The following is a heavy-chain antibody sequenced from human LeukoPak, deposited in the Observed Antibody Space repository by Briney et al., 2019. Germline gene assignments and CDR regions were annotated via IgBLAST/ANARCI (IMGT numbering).Heavy chain of an antibody. Sequence: SETLSLTCAVYGGSFSGYYWSWIRQPPGKGLEWIGEINHSGSTSYSPSLKSRVTISADTSQNQFSLKLSSVTAADTAVYCCASRKLGNDYWGQGTLVTVSS. CDR2: INHSGST. V-gene: IGHV4-34*01. J-gene: IGHJ4*02. CDR3: ASRKLGNDY. D-gene: IGHD7-27*01. CDR1: GGSFSGYY.